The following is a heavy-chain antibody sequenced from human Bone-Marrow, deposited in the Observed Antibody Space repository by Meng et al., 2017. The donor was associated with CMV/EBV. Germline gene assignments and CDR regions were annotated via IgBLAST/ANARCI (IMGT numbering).Heavy chain of an antibody. CDR1: GGSISSSSYY. J-gene: IGHJ4*02. CDR2: IYYSGST. D-gene: IGHD1-26*01. CDR3: ARDYSGSALDY. Sequence: SETLSLTCTVSGGSISSSSYYWGWIRQPPGKGLEWIGSIYYSGSTYYNPSLKSRVTISVDTSKNQFSLKLISVTAADTAVYYCARDYSGSALDYWGQGTLVTVSS. V-gene: IGHV4-39*07.